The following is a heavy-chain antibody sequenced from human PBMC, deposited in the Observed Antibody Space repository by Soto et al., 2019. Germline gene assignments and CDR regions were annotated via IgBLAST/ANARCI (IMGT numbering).Heavy chain of an antibody. CDR2: ISYDGSNK. CDR3: AKDSSSIPRTSDAFDI. J-gene: IGHJ3*02. Sequence: GGSLRLSCAASGFTFSSYGMHWVRQAPGKGLEWVAVISYDGSNKYYADSVKGRFTISRDNSKNTLYLQMNSLRAEDTAVYYCAKDSSSIPRTSDAFDIWGQGTMVTVSS. CDR1: GFTFSSYG. V-gene: IGHV3-30*18.